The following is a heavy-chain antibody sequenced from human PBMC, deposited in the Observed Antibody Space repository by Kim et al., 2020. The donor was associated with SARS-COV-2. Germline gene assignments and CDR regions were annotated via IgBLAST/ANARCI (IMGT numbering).Heavy chain of an antibody. Sequence: SQTLSLTCAISGDSVSSHSAAWTWLRQSPSRGLEWLGRTYYRSKWYNDYAVSVKSRITISPDTSKNQFSLLLNSVTPEDAAVYYCARETRPTRKNGSGFYSWFDPWGQETLVTVSS. CDR3: ARETRPTRKNGSGFYSWFDP. CDR2: TYYRSKWYN. J-gene: IGHJ5*02. V-gene: IGHV6-1*01. CDR1: GDSVSSHSAA. D-gene: IGHD2-21*02.